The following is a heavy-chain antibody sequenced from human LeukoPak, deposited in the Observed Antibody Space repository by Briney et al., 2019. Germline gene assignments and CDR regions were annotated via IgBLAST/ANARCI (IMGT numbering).Heavy chain of an antibody. V-gene: IGHV4-4*07. CDR1: GGSISSYY. J-gene: IGHJ5*02. CDR2: IYTSGST. Sequence: PSETLSLTCTVSGGSISSYYWSWIRQPAGKGLEWIGRIYTSGSTNYNPSLKSRVTMSVDTSKNQFSLKLSSVTAADTAVYYCARDIKEAAAGTVRWFDPWGQGTLVTVSS. D-gene: IGHD6-13*01. CDR3: ARDIKEAAAGTVRWFDP.